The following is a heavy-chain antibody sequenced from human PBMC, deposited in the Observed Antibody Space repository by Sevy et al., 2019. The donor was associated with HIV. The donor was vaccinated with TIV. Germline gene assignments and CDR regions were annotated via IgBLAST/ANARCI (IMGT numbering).Heavy chain of an antibody. D-gene: IGHD3-22*01. Sequence: GESLKISCKGSGYSFTSXXXXXXXXXPGKGLEXXXIIYPDDSDTKYSPSFQGQVTFSADKSISTAYLQWSSLKASDTAMYYCATSRSGYFDSSGYYIYWGQGTLVTVSS. CDR2: IYPDDSDT. CDR1: GYSFTSXX. CDR3: ATSRSGYFDSSGYYIY. J-gene: IGHJ4*02. V-gene: IGHV5-51*01.